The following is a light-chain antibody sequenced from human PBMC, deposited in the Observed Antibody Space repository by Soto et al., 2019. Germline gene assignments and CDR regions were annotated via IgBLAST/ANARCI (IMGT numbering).Light chain of an antibody. CDR3: QQYNNMPPLT. CDR2: GAS. J-gene: IGKJ4*01. CDR1: QSVSSN. V-gene: IGKV3-15*01. Sequence: EIVMTQSPATLSVSPGERATLSCRASQSVSSNFAWYQQKPGHAARLRIYGASTRATGIPASFSGSGSGTEFTLTISCLQSEYCAVYYCQQYNNMPPLTLGGRTKVEIK.